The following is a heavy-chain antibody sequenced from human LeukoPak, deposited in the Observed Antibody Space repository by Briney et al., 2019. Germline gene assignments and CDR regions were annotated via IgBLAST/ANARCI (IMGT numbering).Heavy chain of an antibody. CDR2: ISYDGSKK. J-gene: IGHJ4*02. V-gene: IGHV3-30*18. CDR3: AKARDILTGSYDY. Sequence: PGGSLRLSCAASGFTFSSYAMHWVRQAPGKGLEWVAVISYDGSKKYYADSVKGRFTISRDNSKNTLSLQMNSLIAEDTAVYYCAKARDILTGSYDYWGQGTLVTVSS. D-gene: IGHD3-9*01. CDR1: GFTFSSYA.